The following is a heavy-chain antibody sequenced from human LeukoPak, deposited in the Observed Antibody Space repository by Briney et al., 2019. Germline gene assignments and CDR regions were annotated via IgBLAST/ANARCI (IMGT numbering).Heavy chain of an antibody. CDR1: GFTFSSYG. V-gene: IGHV3-30*03. CDR3: TTREFDRSEGGAFDI. Sequence: GGSLRLSCAASGFTFSSYGMHWVRQAPGKGLEWVAVISYDGSNKYYADSVKGRFTISRDNSKNTLYLQMNSLRAEDTAVYYCTTREFDRSEGGAFDIWGQGTMVTVSS. J-gene: IGHJ3*02. CDR2: ISYDGSNK. D-gene: IGHD3-22*01.